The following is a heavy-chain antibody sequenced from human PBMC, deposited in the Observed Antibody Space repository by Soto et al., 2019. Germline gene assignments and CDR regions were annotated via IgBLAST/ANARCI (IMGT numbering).Heavy chain of an antibody. CDR1: GGTFSSYA. Sequence: QVQLVQSGAEVKKPGSSVKVSCKASGGTFSSYAISWVRQAPGQGLEWMGGIIPIFGTANYAQKFQGRVTITADESTSTAYMALSSLRSEDTAVYYCAFRIRDYSGNYYYYYGMDVWGQGTTVTVSS. CDR2: IIPIFGTA. D-gene: IGHD1-26*01. V-gene: IGHV1-69*01. J-gene: IGHJ6*02. CDR3: AFRIRDYSGNYYYYYGMDV.